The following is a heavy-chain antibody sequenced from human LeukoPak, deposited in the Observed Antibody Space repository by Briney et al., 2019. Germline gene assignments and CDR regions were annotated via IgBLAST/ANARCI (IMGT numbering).Heavy chain of an antibody. CDR3: AKFAGGIVVVPAVNRPFDY. J-gene: IGHJ4*02. V-gene: IGHV3-30*18. Sequence: GRSLRLSCAASGFTFSNYGMHWVRQAPGKGLEWVAVISYDGSNKYYADSVKGRFTISRDNSKNTLYLQMNSLRAEDTAVYYCAKFAGGIVVVPAVNRPFDYWGQGTLVTVSS. CDR2: ISYDGSNK. CDR1: GFTFSNYG. D-gene: IGHD2-2*01.